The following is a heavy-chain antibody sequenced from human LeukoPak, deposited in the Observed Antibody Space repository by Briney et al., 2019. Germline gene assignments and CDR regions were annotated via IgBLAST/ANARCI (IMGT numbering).Heavy chain of an antibody. D-gene: IGHD3-3*01. J-gene: IGHJ4*02. CDR3: AKLAGWGGYFSFLPFDF. CDR1: GFTFSYYG. CDR2: FGHNGGIT. V-gene: IGHV3-23*01. Sequence: PGGSLRLSCAASGFTFSYYGLSWVRQAPGKGLEWVSGFGHNGGITYADSVKGRFTISRDNSKNTLYLQMNSLRAEDTAVYFCAKLAGWGGYFSFLPFDFWGRGTLVTVSS.